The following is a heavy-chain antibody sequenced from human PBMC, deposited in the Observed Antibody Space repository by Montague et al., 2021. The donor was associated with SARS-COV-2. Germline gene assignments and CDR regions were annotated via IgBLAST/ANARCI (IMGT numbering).Heavy chain of an antibody. CDR2: ISNGGRT. D-gene: IGHD4-17*01. V-gene: IGHV4-39*01. CDR1: GGSFDSDNFF. Sequence: SETLSLTCSVSGGSFDSDNFFWGWIRQPPGKRLEWIGVISNGGRTFDNPSLKSRVTISVHTSRNQLSLNVKSVTAADTAVYYCARGRTVTTFYYYYYYGMDVWGQGTTVTVSS. J-gene: IGHJ6*02. CDR3: ARGRTVTTFYYYYYYGMDV.